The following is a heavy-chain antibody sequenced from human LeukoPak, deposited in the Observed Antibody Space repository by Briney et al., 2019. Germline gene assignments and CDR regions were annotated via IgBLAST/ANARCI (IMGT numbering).Heavy chain of an antibody. CDR1: GFTFSSYA. CDR2: ISGSGGST. CDR3: AGLGGAMVVGY. D-gene: IGHD2-15*01. Sequence: GGSLRLSCAASGFTFSSYAMSWVHQAPGKGLEWVSAISGSGGSTYYADSVKGRFTISRDNSKNTLYLQMNSLRAEDTAVYYCAGLGGAMVVGYWGQGTLVTVSS. V-gene: IGHV3-23*01. J-gene: IGHJ4*02.